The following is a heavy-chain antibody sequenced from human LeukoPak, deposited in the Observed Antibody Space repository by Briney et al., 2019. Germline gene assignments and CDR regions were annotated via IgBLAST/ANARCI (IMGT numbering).Heavy chain of an antibody. CDR1: GGSISSSY. CDR3: ARGYFDSRRASNPFDV. Sequence: PSETLSLTCTVSGGSISSSYWSWIRQPPRRGLEWIGYVSHSGSTNYNPSLKSRVRISIDTSKNQFSLKLTSVTAADTAMYYCARGYFDSRRASNPFDVWGQGTMVTVSS. V-gene: IGHV4-59*01. J-gene: IGHJ3*01. D-gene: IGHD3-22*01. CDR2: VSHSGST.